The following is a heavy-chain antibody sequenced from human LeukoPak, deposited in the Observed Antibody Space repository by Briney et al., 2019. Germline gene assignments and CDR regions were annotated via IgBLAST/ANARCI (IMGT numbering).Heavy chain of an antibody. CDR3: AKVRSRWLQPRSVY. J-gene: IGHJ4*02. CDR2: ISGSGGST. V-gene: IGHV3-23*01. CDR1: GFTFSSYA. Sequence: GSLRLSCAASGFTFSSYAMSWVRQAPGKGLEWVSAISGSGGSTYYADSVKGRFTISRDNSKNTLYLQMNSLRAEDTAVYYCAKVRSRWLQPRSVYWGRGTLVTVSS. D-gene: IGHD5-24*01.